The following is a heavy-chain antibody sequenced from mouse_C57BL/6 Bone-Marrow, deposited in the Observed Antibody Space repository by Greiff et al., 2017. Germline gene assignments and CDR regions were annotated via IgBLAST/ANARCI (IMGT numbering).Heavy chain of an antibody. CDR3: ARDDGSSYYYAMDY. V-gene: IGHV1-26*01. Sequence: EVKLQQSGPELVKPGASVKISCKASGYTFTDYYMNWVKQSHGKSLEWIGDINPNNGGTSYNQKFKGKATLTVDKSSSTAYMELRSLTSEDSAVYYCARDDGSSYYYAMDYWGQGTSVTVSS. J-gene: IGHJ4*01. CDR2: INPNNGGT. CDR1: GYTFTDYY. D-gene: IGHD1-1*01.